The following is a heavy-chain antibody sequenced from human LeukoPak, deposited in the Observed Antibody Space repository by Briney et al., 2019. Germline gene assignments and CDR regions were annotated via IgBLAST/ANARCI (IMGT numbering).Heavy chain of an antibody. CDR1: GFTFSSYA. CDR3: ATRRWSSSWYP. Sequence: GGSLRLSCAASGFTFSSYAMSWVRQAPGKGLEWVSATSGSGGSTYYADSVKGRFTISRDNSKNTLYLQMNSLRAEDTAVYYCATRRWSSSWYPWGQGTLVTVSS. J-gene: IGHJ5*02. V-gene: IGHV3-23*01. D-gene: IGHD6-13*01. CDR2: TSGSGGST.